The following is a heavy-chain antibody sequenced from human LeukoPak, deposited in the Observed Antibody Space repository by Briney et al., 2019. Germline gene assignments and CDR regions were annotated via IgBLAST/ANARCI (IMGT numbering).Heavy chain of an antibody. CDR3: AKAHIGSGSVYYFDY. V-gene: IGHV3-23*01. CDR1: GFTFSSYA. CDR2: ITGTGGST. D-gene: IGHD3-10*01. Sequence: GGSLRLSCTASGFTFSSYAMGWVRQAPGKGLEWFSIITGTGGSTYYADSVKGRFTISRDNSKNTLSLQMNSLRAADTAVYYCAKAHIGSGSVYYFDYWGQGTLVTVPS. J-gene: IGHJ4*02.